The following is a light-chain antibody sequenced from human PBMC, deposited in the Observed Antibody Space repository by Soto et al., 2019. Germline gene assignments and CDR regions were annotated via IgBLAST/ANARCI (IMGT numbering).Light chain of an antibody. CDR2: EVS. V-gene: IGLV2-14*01. CDR1: SSDVGGYNH. J-gene: IGLJ1*01. CDR3: SSYTSSFRRV. Sequence: QSALTQPASVSGSPGQSITISCRGVSSDVGGYNHVSWYQQYPGKAPKLMIYEVSDRPSGVSNRFSGSKSGNTASLTISGLQAEDEADYYCSSYTSSFRRVFGTGTKGTVL.